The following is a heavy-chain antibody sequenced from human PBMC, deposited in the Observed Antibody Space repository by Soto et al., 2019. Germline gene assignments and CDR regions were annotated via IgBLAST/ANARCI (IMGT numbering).Heavy chain of an antibody. J-gene: IGHJ6*02. D-gene: IGHD3-10*01. CDR2: IIPIFGTA. CDR3: VRYGSGSYLPGYYYGMDV. CDR1: GSTFSSYA. V-gene: IGHV1-69*01. Sequence: QVQLVQSGAEVKKPGSSVKVSCKASGSTFSSYAISWVRQAPGQGLEWMGGIIPIFGTANYAQKFQGRVTITADDSTSTAYMELSSLRSEDTAVYYCVRYGSGSYLPGYYYGMDVWGQGTTVTVSS.